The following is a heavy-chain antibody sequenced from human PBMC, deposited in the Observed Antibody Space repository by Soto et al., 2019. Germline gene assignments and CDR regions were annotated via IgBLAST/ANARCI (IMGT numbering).Heavy chain of an antibody. CDR3: ARRGKQLASMFDY. D-gene: IGHD6-6*01. J-gene: IGHJ4*02. CDR2: IYYSGST. Sequence: PSETLSLTCTVSGDSISSSGYYWGWIRQPPGKGLEWIGTIYYSGSTHYNPSLKSRVTISVDTSKNQFSLNLSSVTAADTAVYYCARRGKQLASMFDYWGQGTLVTVSS. V-gene: IGHV4-39*01. CDR1: GDSISSSGYY.